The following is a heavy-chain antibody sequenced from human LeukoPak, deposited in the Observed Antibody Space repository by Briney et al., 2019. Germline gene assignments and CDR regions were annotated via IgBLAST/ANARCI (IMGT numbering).Heavy chain of an antibody. CDR3: ASRPLAVADPTSDC. CDR1: GGSFSGYY. V-gene: IGHV4-34*01. J-gene: IGHJ4*02. D-gene: IGHD6-19*01. CDR2: INHSGST. Sequence: SETLSLTCAVYGGSFSGYYWSWIRQPPGKGLEWIGEINHSGSTNYNPSLKSRVTISVDTSKNQFSLELSSVTAADTAVYYCASRPLAVADPTSDCWGQGTLVTVSS.